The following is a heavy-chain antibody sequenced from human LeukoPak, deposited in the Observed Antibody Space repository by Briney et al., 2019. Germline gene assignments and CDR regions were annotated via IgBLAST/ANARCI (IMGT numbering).Heavy chain of an antibody. D-gene: IGHD3-9*01. V-gene: IGHV1-8*01. CDR2: MNPNSGNT. Sequence: ASVKVSCKASGYTFTSHDINWVRQATGQGLEWMGWMNPNSGNTGYAQKFQGRLTMTRNTSISTAYMELSSLRSEDTAVYYCARGGAYYDILTGYYMPREIDYWGQGTLVTVSS. J-gene: IGHJ4*02. CDR3: ARGGAYYDILTGYYMPREIDY. CDR1: GYTFTSHD.